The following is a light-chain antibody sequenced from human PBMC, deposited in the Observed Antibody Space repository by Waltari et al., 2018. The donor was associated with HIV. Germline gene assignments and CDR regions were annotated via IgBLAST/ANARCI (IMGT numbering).Light chain of an antibody. Sequence: QSVLTQPPSVSGAPGQRVPLSCPGATSNIRTHELHWYQQFPGTAPQLLIYNTNKRPSGVPDRFSGSKSGTSASLAITGLQAEDEADYYCQSSDNTLSGSVFGGGTKLTVL. CDR3: QSSDNTLSGSV. V-gene: IGLV1-40*01. CDR2: NTN. J-gene: IGLJ2*01. CDR1: TSNIRTHE.